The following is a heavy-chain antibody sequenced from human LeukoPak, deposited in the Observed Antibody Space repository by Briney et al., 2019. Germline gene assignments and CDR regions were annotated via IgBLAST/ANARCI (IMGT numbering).Heavy chain of an antibody. V-gene: IGHV3-43*02. CDR1: GFTFDDYA. D-gene: IGHD6-13*01. CDR3: AKGGMYSSSWYSFDY. J-gene: IGHJ4*02. CDR2: ISGDGGST. Sequence: GGSLRLSCAASGFTFDDYAMHWVRQAPGKGLEWVSLISGDGGSTYYADSVKGRFTISRDNSMNTLYLQMNSLRAEDTAVYYCAKGGMYSSSWYSFDYWGQGTLVTVSS.